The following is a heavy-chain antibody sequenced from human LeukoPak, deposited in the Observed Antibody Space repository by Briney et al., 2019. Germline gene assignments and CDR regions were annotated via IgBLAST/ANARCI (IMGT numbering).Heavy chain of an antibody. D-gene: IGHD5-12*01. CDR1: GFSFRDFW. CDR3: ARFGYSGWNLEY. CDR2: INQGGRVK. Sequence: PGWSVTLSRAASGFSFRDFWMPWLRQAPGKGLAGVANINQGGRVKYYVDSVQGRFTISRDDAERSLYVQMNSLRDEDTAVYYCARFGYSGWNLEYWGQGTLVTVSS. V-gene: IGHV3-7*01. J-gene: IGHJ4*02.